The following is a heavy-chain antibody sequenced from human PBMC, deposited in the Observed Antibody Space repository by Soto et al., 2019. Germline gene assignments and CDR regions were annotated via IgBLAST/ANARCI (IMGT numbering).Heavy chain of an antibody. CDR1: GYTFTSYY. J-gene: IGHJ6*02. CDR2: INPSGGST. CDR3: ARDGGSVAAAGPYYYYGMDV. D-gene: IGHD6-13*01. V-gene: IGHV1-46*01. Sequence: QVQLVQSGAEVKKPGASVKVSCKASGYTFTSYYMHWVRQAPGQGLEGMGIINPSGGSTSYAQKFQGSVTMTRDTATSTVYMELSSLRSEDTAVYYCARDGGSVAAAGPYYYYGMDVWGQGTTVTVSS.